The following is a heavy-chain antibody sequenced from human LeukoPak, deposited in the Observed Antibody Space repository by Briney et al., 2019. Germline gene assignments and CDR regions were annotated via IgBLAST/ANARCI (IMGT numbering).Heavy chain of an antibody. CDR1: GGSISSITSLTYY. V-gene: IGHV4-39*01. D-gene: IGHD3-16*02. J-gene: IGHJ4*02. CDR2: VHYSGST. Sequence: SETLSLTCIVSGGSISSITSLTYYWNWIRQSPGTGLEWIGSVHYSGSTYYNPSLKSRVTISVDTSKNQFSLKLSSVTAADTAVYYCARPAWGYDYVWGSYRYTDDYWGQETLVTVSS. CDR3: ARPAWGYDYVWGSYRYTDDY.